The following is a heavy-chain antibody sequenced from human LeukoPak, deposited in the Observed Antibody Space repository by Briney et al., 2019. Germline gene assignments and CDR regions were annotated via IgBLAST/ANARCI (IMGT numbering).Heavy chain of an antibody. CDR2: IWYDGSNK. Sequence: PGGSLRLSCAASGFTFSSYGMHWVRQAPGKGLEWVAVIWYDGSNKYYADSVKGRFTISRDNSKNTLYLQMKSLRAEDTAVYYCAKAGISDFDYWGQGTLVTVSS. CDR1: GFTFSSYG. V-gene: IGHV3-33*06. D-gene: IGHD4-23*01. CDR3: AKAGISDFDY. J-gene: IGHJ4*02.